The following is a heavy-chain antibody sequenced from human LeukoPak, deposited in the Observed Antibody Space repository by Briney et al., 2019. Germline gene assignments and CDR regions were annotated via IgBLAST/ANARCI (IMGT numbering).Heavy chain of an antibody. CDR3: AKDPNSYGSGSHFDY. V-gene: IGHV3-30*02. CDR2: IRYDGSNK. J-gene: IGHJ4*02. Sequence: PGGSLRLSCAASGFTFSSYGMHWVRQAPGKGLEWVAFIRYDGSNKYYADSVKGRFTISRDNSKNTLYLQMNSLRAEDTAVYYCAKDPNSYGSGSHFDYWGQGTLVTVSS. CDR1: GFTFSSYG. D-gene: IGHD3-10*01.